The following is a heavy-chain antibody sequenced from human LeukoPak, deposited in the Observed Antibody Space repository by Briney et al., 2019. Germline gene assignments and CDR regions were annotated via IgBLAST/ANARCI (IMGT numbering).Heavy chain of an antibody. D-gene: IGHD3-22*01. J-gene: IGHJ4*02. CDR1: GFTFSSYG. CDR2: MWYDGSNK. Sequence: GGSLILSCAASGFTFSSYGMHWVRQAPGKGLEWVAVMWYDGSNKYYANSVKGRFTISRDNSKNTLYLQMNSLRAEDTAVYYCANGDYYDSSGYYPFDYWGQGILVTVSS. V-gene: IGHV3-33*06. CDR3: ANGDYYDSSGYYPFDY.